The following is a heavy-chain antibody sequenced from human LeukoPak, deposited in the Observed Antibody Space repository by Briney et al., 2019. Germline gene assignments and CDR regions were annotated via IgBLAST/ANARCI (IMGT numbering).Heavy chain of an antibody. CDR3: ARSGGSGWDEGFDY. V-gene: IGHV5-51*03. Sequence: GESLKISCKGSGYSFSSYWIAWVRQMPGKGLEWMGIIYLGDSDTRYSPSFQGQVTISAAKSISTSYLQWSSLKASDTATYYCARSGGSGWDEGFDYWGQGTLVTVSS. D-gene: IGHD6-19*01. CDR2: IYLGDSDT. CDR1: GYSFSSYW. J-gene: IGHJ4*02.